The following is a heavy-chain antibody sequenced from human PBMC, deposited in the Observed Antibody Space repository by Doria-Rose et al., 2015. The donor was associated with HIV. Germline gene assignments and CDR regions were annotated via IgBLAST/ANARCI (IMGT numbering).Heavy chain of an antibody. CDR3: ARDRGDY. CDR2: IHSTGST. J-gene: IGHJ4*02. V-gene: IGHV4-4*07. Sequence: VQLQESGPGLVKPSETLSLTCTVSGDSIHNFYWTWVRQAAGKGLEWIGRIHSTGSTNYNPSLQSRVTISIDTSRSQFSLSLRSVTAADTAFYFCARDRGDYWGQGALVTVTS. CDR1: GDSIHNFY.